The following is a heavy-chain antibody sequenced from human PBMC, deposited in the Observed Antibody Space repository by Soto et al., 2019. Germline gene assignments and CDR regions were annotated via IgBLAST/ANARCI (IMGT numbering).Heavy chain of an antibody. CDR3: ARCSTYYDILTGLFDP. J-gene: IGHJ5*02. CDR1: GSSIISYY. D-gene: IGHD3-9*01. V-gene: IGHV4-4*09. Sequence: PSETLSLTCTVSGSSIISYYWSWIRQPPGKGLEWIGYIYHSGSTYYNPSLKSRVTISVDRSKNQFSLKLSSVTAADTAVYYCARCSTYYDILTGLFDPWGQGTLVTVSS. CDR2: IYHSGST.